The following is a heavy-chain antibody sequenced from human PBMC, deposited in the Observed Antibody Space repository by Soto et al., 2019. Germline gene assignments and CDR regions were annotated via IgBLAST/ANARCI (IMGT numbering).Heavy chain of an antibody. V-gene: IGHV4-39*01. CDR3: ARRGPYSSSWYGYYYYGMDV. CDR2: IYYSGST. J-gene: IGHJ6*02. D-gene: IGHD6-13*01. Sequence: SETLSLTCTVSGGSISSSSYYWGWIRQPPGKGLEWIGSIYYSGSTYYNPSLKSRVTISVDTSKNQFSLKLSSVTAADTAVYYCARRGPYSSSWYGYYYYGMDVWGQGTTVTVSS. CDR1: GGSISSSSYY.